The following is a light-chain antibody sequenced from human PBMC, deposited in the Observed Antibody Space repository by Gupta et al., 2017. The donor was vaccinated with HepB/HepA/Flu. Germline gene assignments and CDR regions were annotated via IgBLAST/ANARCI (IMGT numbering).Light chain of an antibody. CDR3: QYFDDSIRGSV. Sequence: QSFLTQPPSVSGAAGQRVTISCTGSSSNIGAGRHVHWYQQFPGTAPKVVIYRYSNRPSGVPDRFSGSRSGASASLTINGLQAEDEAEYYCQYFDDSIRGSVFGSGTKVTVL. J-gene: IGLJ1*01. V-gene: IGLV1-40*03. CDR1: SSNIGAGRH. CDR2: RYS.